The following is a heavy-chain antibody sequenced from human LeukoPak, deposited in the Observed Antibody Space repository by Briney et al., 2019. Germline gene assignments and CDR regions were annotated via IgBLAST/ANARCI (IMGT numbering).Heavy chain of an antibody. J-gene: IGHJ4*02. V-gene: IGHV4-34*01. D-gene: IGHD3-22*01. Sequence: SETLSLTCAVYGGSFSGYYWSWIRQPPGKGLEWIGEINHSGSTNYNPSLKSRVTMSVDTSKNQFSLKLSSVTAADTAVYYCARQGDSSGSLGFDYWGQGTLVTVSS. CDR3: ARQGDSSGSLGFDY. CDR2: INHSGST. CDR1: GGSFSGYY.